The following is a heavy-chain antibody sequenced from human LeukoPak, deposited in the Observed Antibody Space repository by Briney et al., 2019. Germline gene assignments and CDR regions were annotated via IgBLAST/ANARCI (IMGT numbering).Heavy chain of an antibody. CDR1: GGSISSSSYY. D-gene: IGHD3-10*01. Sequence: PSETLSLTCTVSGGSISSSSYYWGWIRQPPGKALEWIGSIYYSGSTYYNPSLKSRVTMSVDTSKNQFSLKLSSVTAADTAVYYCARHVSVTMVRGVIIDYWGQGTLVTVSS. CDR3: ARHVSVTMVRGVIIDY. CDR2: IYYSGST. V-gene: IGHV4-39*01. J-gene: IGHJ4*02.